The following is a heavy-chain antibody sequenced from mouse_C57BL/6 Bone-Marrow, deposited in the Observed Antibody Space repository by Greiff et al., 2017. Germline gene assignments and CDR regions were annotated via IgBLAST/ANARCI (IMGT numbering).Heavy chain of an antibody. CDR3: GRHGSYFDY. J-gene: IGHJ2*01. CDR1: GFTFSDYG. Sequence: EVQVVESGGGLVQPGGSLKLSCAASGFTFSDYGMAWVRQAPRPGPAWVAFISNLAYSIYSADPVTGRFTITGKNTKNTLYQVMSRMRAEDTAMYYCGRHGSYFDYWGQGTTLTVSS. CDR2: ISNLAYSI. V-gene: IGHV5-15*01.